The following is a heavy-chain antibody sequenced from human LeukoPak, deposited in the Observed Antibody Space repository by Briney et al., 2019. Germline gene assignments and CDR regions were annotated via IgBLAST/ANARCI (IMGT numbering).Heavy chain of an antibody. V-gene: IGHV3-23*01. CDR3: ARDLSKLIEY. J-gene: IGHJ4*02. D-gene: IGHD4-11*01. Sequence: PGGSLRLSCAASGFPFSSYAMSWVRQAPGKGLEWVSAISGSGDITYYADSVKGRFTISRDNSKNTLYLQMNSLRAEDTAVYYCARDLSKLIEYWGQGTPVTVSS. CDR1: GFPFSSYA. CDR2: ISGSGDIT.